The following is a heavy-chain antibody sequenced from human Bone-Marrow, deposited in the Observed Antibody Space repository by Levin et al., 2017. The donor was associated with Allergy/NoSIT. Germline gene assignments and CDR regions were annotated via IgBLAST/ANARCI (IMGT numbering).Heavy chain of an antibody. Sequence: PGGSLRLSCAASGFTVANNFMSWVRQAPGKGLECVSVIYSAGDTKYADSVKGRFTISRDSSKNTVFLQMNSLRAEATAVYYCSCGTSCSHGGCPDWGQGTLVTVSS. D-gene: IGHD2-15*01. CDR2: IYSAGDT. CDR3: SCGTSCSHGGCPD. J-gene: IGHJ4*02. CDR1: GFTVANNF. V-gene: IGHV3-66*01.